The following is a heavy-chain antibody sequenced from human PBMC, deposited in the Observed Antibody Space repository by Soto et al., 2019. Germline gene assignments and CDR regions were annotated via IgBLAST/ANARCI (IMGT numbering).Heavy chain of an antibody. CDR2: TYWDDDR. V-gene: IGHV2-5*02. Sequence: QITLKESGPTLVKPTQTLALNCTFSGFSFNTRGVGVAXIRQPPGKALEWLAVTYWDDDRRYRPSPTDRLTXTXXXXXXXXXXXXXXXXXXXXXXXXCAHLVPGPLSFAYWGQGALVTVSS. CDR1: GFSFNTRGVG. D-gene: IGHD2-21*01. CDR3: AHLVPGPLSFAY. J-gene: IGHJ1*01.